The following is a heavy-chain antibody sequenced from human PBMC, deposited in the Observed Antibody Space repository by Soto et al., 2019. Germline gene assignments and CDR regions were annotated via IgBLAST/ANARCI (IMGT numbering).Heavy chain of an antibody. CDR3: AIEGNSAGTDQDLVCFDT. Sequence: SETLSLTCTVSGGSISSYYWSWIRQPPGKGLEWIGYIYYSGGTNYNPSLKSRVTISVDTSKNQFSLKLSSVTAADTAVYYCAIEGNSAGTDQDLVCFDTWRPGTLVT. D-gene: IGHD6-13*01. V-gene: IGHV4-59*01. CDR2: IYYSGGT. CDR1: GGSISSYY. J-gene: IGHJ5*02.